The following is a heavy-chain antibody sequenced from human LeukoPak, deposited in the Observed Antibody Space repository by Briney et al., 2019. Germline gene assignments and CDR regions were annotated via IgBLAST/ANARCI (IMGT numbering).Heavy chain of an antibody. CDR2: IYYSGST. D-gene: IGHD3-10*01. CDR3: ARAAGGVTQFFDS. CDR1: GGSINGYY. Sequence: SETLSLTCTVSGGSINGYYWNWIRQPPGKGLEWIGFIYYSGSTNYNPSLKSRVTISVDTSKNQFSLKLTSVTAADTTVYYCARAAGGVTQFFDSWGQATLVTVSS. V-gene: IGHV4-59*01. J-gene: IGHJ4*02.